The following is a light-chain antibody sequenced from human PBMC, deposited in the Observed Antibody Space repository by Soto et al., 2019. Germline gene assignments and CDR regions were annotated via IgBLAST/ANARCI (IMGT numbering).Light chain of an antibody. J-gene: IGKJ1*01. CDR1: QNIGSW. V-gene: IGKV1-5*03. CDR2: KAS. Sequence: DIKMTQSPSTLSASVGDRVTVTCRASQNIGSWVAWYQQKPGKAPNLLIYKASTLENGVPSRLSGIGSGTEFSLNISGLQPDDFATYYCHQYSPYPARTFGQGTKVEVK. CDR3: HQYSPYPART.